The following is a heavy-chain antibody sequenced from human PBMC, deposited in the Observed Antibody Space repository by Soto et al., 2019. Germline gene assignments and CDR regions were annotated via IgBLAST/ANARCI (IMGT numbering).Heavy chain of an antibody. CDR2: ISAYNGNT. CDR3: ARYIVLVPAAHFRTPPYGMDV. J-gene: IGHJ6*02. D-gene: IGHD2-2*01. CDR1: GYTFTSYG. V-gene: IGHV1-18*01. Sequence: GASVKVSCKASGYTFTSYGISWVRQAPGRGLEWMGWISAYNGNTNYAQKLQGRVTMTTDTSTSTAYMELRSLRSDDTAVYYCARYIVLVPAAHFRTPPYGMDVWGQGTTVTVSS.